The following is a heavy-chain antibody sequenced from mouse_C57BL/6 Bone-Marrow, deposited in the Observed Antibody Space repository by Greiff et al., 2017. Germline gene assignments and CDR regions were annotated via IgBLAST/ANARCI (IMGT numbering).Heavy chain of an antibody. Sequence: EVHLVESGGGLVQPGGSLKLSCAASGFTFSDYYMYWVRQTPEKRLEWVAYISNGGGSTYYPDTVKGRFTISRDNAKNTLYLQMSRLKSEDTAMYYCAREGDNWDGIYFDYWGQGTTLTVSS. CDR1: GFTFSDYY. CDR3: AREGDNWDGIYFDY. CDR2: ISNGGGST. J-gene: IGHJ2*01. V-gene: IGHV5-12*01. D-gene: IGHD4-1*01.